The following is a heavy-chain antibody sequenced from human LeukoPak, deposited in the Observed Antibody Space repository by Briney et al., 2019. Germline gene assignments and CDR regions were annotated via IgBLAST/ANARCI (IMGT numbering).Heavy chain of an antibody. D-gene: IGHD3-22*01. J-gene: IGHJ4*02. CDR3: AKTTDSSGSPPGDS. CDR2: INSDGHII. V-gene: IGHV3-74*01. Sequence: PGGSLRLSCAASGFTFSEYWLHWVRQAPGKGLVWVSRINSDGHIISYADSVKGRFTISRDNTRNTLYLQMNSLRAEDTAVYYCAKTTDSSGSPPGDSWGQGTLVTVSS. CDR1: GFTFSEYW.